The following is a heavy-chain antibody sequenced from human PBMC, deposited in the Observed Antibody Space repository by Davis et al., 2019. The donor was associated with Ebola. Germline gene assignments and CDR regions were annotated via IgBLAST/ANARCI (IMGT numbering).Heavy chain of an antibody. V-gene: IGHV3-21*06. J-gene: IGHJ4*02. D-gene: IGHD4/OR15-4a*01. CDR2: ISSSSSYI. Sequence: GGSLRLSCTVSGFTFGDYAINWVRQAPGKGLEWVSSISSSSSYIYYTDSVKARFTISRDNAKNSLNLQMNSLRAEDTAVYYCAGQYSASPLVLGYWGQGALVTVSS. CDR1: GFTFGDYA. CDR3: AGQYSASPLVLGY.